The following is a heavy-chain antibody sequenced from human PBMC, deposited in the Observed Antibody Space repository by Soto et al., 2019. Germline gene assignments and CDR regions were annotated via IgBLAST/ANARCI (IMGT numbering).Heavy chain of an antibody. CDR1: GGTFSSYA. D-gene: IGHD3-22*01. J-gene: IGHJ4*02. V-gene: IGHV1-69*01. CDR3: ARREGYYYDSSGYSRFDY. Sequence: QVQLVQSGAEVKKPGSSVKVSCKASGGTFSSYAISWVRQAPGQGLEWMGGIIPIFGTANYAQKFEGRVTITADESTSTAYMELSSLRSEDTAVYYCARREGYYYDSSGYSRFDYWGQGTPVTVSS. CDR2: IIPIFGTA.